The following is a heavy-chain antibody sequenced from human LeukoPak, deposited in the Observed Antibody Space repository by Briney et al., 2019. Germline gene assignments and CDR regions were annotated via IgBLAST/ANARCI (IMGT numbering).Heavy chain of an antibody. CDR1: RGTFSSYA. Sequence: SVKVSCKASRGTFSSYAISWVRQAPGQGLEWMGGIIPIFGTANYALKFQGRVTITTDESTSTAYMELSSLRSEDTAVYYCASHYDFWSGYPFWYWGQGTLVTVSS. J-gene: IGHJ4*02. CDR3: ASHYDFWSGYPFWY. D-gene: IGHD3-3*01. CDR2: IIPIFGTA. V-gene: IGHV1-69*05.